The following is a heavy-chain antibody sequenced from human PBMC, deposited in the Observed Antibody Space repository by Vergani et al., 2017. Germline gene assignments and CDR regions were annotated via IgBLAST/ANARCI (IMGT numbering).Heavy chain of an antibody. J-gene: IGHJ4*02. CDR3: AKVGDIVVVVAAYFDY. D-gene: IGHD2-15*01. CDR2: IRSKANSYAT. V-gene: IGHV3-73*01. CDR1: GFTFSSYS. Sequence: EVQLVESGGGLVKPGGSLRLSCAASGFTFSSYSMNWVRQAPGKGLEWVGRIRSKANSYATAYAASVKGRFTISRDDSKNTAYLQMNSLRAEDTAVYYCAKVGDIVVVVAAYFDYWGQGTLVTVSS.